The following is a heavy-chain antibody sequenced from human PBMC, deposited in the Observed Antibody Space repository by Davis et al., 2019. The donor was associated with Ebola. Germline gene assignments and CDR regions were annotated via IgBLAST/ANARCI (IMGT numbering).Heavy chain of an antibody. D-gene: IGHD3-16*01. CDR1: GFTFSHYA. CDR3: ARNSRGGAVCFDL. J-gene: IGHJ4*02. Sequence: PGGSLRLSCAASGFTFSHYAMTWVRQAPGKGLQWVSSITGSGDSTYYADSMKGRFTISRDNSKNTLYLEMNSLRAEDTAIYYCARNSRGGAVCFDLWGQGTLVTVSS. CDR2: ITGSGDST. V-gene: IGHV3-23*01.